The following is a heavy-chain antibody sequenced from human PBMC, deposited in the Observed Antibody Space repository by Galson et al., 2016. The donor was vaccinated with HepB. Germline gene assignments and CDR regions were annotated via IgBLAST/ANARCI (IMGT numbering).Heavy chain of an antibody. D-gene: IGHD5-12*01. V-gene: IGHV3-30-3*01. CDR3: ARDTGDDFNYAMDV. J-gene: IGHJ6*02. CDR2: ISFDGSNE. CDR1: GSSFSNYA. Sequence: SLRLSCAASGSSFSNYAIHWVRQAPGKGLEWVAIISFDGSNEYYVDSVEGRFTISRDNSKNTVYLQMNRLRSDDTAVYYCARDTGDDFNYAMDVWGQGTTVTVSS.